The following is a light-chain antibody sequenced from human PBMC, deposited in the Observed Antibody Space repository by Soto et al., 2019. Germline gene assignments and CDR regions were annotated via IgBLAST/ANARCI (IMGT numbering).Light chain of an antibody. J-gene: IGLJ1*01. CDR1: NSDVGLYDF. Sequence: QSVLTQPASVSGTPGQSITISCTGSNSDVGLYDFVSWYQHHPGRAPKLIVSEVSHRPSGISNRFSGSKSGNTASLTISGLQSEDEADYYCSSYTTTNTYVFGSGTKVTVL. V-gene: IGLV2-14*01. CDR3: SSYTTTNTYV. CDR2: EVS.